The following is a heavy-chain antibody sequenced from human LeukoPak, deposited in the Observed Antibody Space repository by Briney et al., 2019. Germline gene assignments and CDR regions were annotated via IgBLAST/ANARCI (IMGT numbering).Heavy chain of an antibody. CDR3: ASFITGTTSDY. J-gene: IGHJ4*02. D-gene: IGHD1-20*01. V-gene: IGHV3-30*03. Sequence: GSLRLSCAASGFTFSSYGMHWVRQAPGKGLEWVAVISYDGSNKYYADSVKGRFTISRDNSKNTLYLQMNSLRAEDTAVYYCASFITGTTSDYWGQGTLVTVSS. CDR1: GFTFSSYG. CDR2: ISYDGSNK.